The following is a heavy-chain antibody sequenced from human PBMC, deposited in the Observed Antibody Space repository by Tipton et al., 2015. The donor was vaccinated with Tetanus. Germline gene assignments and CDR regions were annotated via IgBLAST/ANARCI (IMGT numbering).Heavy chain of an antibody. Sequence: QSGAEVKKPGSSVKVSCKASGGTFNSYSFSWARQAPGQGLEWMGSIIPKVGTPTYPQRFQGGVTITADESTSTVYMELSSLRSEDTAVYYCARDILGTNRFDPWGQGTLVTVSS. CDR3: ARDILGTNRFDP. D-gene: IGHD1-14*01. J-gene: IGHJ5*02. CDR1: GGTFNSYS. CDR2: IIPKVGTP. V-gene: IGHV1-69*11.